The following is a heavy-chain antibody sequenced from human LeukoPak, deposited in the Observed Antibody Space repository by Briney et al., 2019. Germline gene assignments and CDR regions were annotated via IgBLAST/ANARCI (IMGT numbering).Heavy chain of an antibody. J-gene: IGHJ6*02. CDR3: AREEGIAVAGTYYYYYYGMDV. CDR1: GYTFTSYA. CDR2: INAGNGNT. D-gene: IGHD6-19*01. Sequence: ASVKVSCKASGYTFTSYAMHWVRQAPGQRLERMGWINAGNGNTKYSQKFQGRVTITRDTSASTAYMELSSLRSEDTAVYYCAREEGIAVAGTYYYYYYGMDVWGQGTTVTVSS. V-gene: IGHV1-3*01.